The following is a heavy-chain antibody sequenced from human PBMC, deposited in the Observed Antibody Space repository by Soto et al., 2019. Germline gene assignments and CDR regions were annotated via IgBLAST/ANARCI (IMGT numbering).Heavy chain of an antibody. CDR2: ISGSGGST. D-gene: IGHD2-2*01. J-gene: IGHJ3*02. CDR1: GFTFSSYA. Sequence: PGGSLRLSCAASGFTFSSYAMSWVRQAPGKGLEWVSAISGSGGSTYYADSVKGRFTISRDNSKNTLYLQMSSLRAEDTAVYYCAKDVIVVVPAAKGSPDAFDIWGQGTMVTVSS. V-gene: IGHV3-23*01. CDR3: AKDVIVVVPAAKGSPDAFDI.